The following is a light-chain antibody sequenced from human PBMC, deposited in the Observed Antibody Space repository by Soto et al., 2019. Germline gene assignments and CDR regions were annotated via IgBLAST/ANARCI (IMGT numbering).Light chain of an antibody. J-gene: IGLJ3*02. CDR2: GNS. Sequence: QPVLTQPPSVSGAPGQRVTISGTGSSSNIGAGYDVHWYQQLPGTAHKLLIYGNSNRPSGVPDRFSGSKSGNSASMAITGLQAEDEADYYCQSYDSSLSAWVFGGGTKLTVL. CDR1: SSNIGAGYD. CDR3: QSYDSSLSAWV. V-gene: IGLV1-40*01.